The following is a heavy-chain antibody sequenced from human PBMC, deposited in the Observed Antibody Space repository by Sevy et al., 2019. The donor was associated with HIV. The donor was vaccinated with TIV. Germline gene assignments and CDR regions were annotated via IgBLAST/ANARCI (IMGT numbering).Heavy chain of an antibody. V-gene: IGHV1-24*01. CDR1: GYRLIELA. D-gene: IGHD2-21*01. Sequence: ASVKVSCKVSGYRLIELAMHWVRQAPGKGLEWLGGFDPENVKTTYAQQFQGRLIMTEDTSTDTAYMELSSLRPEDTAVYYCATYTPELFCGGHTCYPYLDYWGQGTLVTVSS. CDR2: FDPENVKT. J-gene: IGHJ4*02. CDR3: ATYTPELFCGGHTCYPYLDY.